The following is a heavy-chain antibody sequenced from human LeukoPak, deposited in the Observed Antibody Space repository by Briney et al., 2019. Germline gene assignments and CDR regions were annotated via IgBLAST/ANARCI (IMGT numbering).Heavy chain of an antibody. V-gene: IGHV1-18*01. CDR3: ARLTARGDPLDY. CDR1: GYTFTRYA. D-gene: IGHD4-17*01. J-gene: IGHJ4*02. CDR2: ISTYNGNT. Sequence: GASVKVSCKASGYTFTRYAISWVRQAPGQGLEWMGWISTYNGNTNYAQKIQGRVTMTTDTSTSTAYMELRSLRSDDTAVYYCARLTARGDPLDYWGQGTLVTVSS.